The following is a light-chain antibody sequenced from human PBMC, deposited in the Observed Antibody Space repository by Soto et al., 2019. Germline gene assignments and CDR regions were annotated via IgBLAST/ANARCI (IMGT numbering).Light chain of an antibody. Sequence: DIQMTQSPSTLSASVGDRVTITCRASQSISSWLAWFQQKPGKAPKLLIFDASTLETGVPLRFSGSGSGTEFTLTLSSLQPDDFATYYCQQYDSYSPQTFGQGTKVEIK. V-gene: IGKV1-5*01. CDR1: QSISSW. CDR3: QQYDSYSPQT. J-gene: IGKJ1*01. CDR2: DAS.